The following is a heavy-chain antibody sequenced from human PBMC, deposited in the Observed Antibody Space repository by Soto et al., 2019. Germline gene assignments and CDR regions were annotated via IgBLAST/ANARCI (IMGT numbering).Heavy chain of an antibody. J-gene: IGHJ4*02. D-gene: IGHD3-16*01. CDR2: IYWDDDK. CDR3: ARALGSWGAYYFDY. V-gene: IGHV2-5*02. CDR1: GFSLNTYGVG. Sequence: ASGPTLVNPTQTLTLTCTFSGFSLNTYGVGVGWIRQPPGKALEWLALIYWDDDKRYSPSLKSRLTITKDTSKNQVVLTMTNMDPVDTVTYYCARALGSWGAYYFDYWGQGTLVTVSS.